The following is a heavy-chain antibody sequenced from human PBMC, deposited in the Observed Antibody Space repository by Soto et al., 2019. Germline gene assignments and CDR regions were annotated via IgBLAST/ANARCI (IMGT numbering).Heavy chain of an antibody. V-gene: IGHV3-30-3*01. J-gene: IGHJ4*02. CDR3: ARGTGSGSFLIDY. CDR1: GFPFTSYA. D-gene: IGHD3-10*01. Sequence: QVLLVESGGGVVQPGTSLTLSCAASGFPFTSYAMHWVRQTPEKGLQWLTIISSDGSTIHYVDSVKGRFTISRDNSKNTMYLKMNSLRADDTAVYYCARGTGSGSFLIDYWGQGTLVTVSS. CDR2: ISSDGSTI.